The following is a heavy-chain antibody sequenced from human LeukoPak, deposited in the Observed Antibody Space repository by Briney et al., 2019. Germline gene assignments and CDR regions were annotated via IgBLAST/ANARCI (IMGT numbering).Heavy chain of an antibody. Sequence: PSQTLSLTCTVSGGSISSGGYYWGWLRQPRGKGLEWIGSIYYSGTTSYTPSLKSRVTISVDTSKNQFSLKLSSVTAADTAVYYCARRGYSSGLFDYWGQGTLVTVSS. CDR2: IYYSGTT. D-gene: IGHD6-19*01. J-gene: IGHJ4*02. CDR3: ARRGYSSGLFDY. V-gene: IGHV4-39*01. CDR1: GGSISSGGYY.